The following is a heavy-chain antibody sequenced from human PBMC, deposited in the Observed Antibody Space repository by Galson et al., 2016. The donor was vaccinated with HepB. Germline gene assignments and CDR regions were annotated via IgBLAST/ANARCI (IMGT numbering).Heavy chain of an antibody. CDR3: ARGHTPTSTYSYGSDSFDY. CDR2: ISCYNGNR. D-gene: IGHD5-18*01. CDR1: GYTFSSYG. V-gene: IGHV1-18*01. J-gene: IGHJ4*02. Sequence: SVKVSCKASGYTFSSYGITWVRQAPGQGLEWMGWISCYNGNRNFAQNLQGRITMTTDTSTKTAYMELRSLRSDDTAVYYCARGHTPTSTYSYGSDSFDYWGQGTLVTVSS.